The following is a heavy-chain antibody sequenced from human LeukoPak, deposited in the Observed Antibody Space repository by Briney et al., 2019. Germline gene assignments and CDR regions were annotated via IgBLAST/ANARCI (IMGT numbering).Heavy chain of an antibody. V-gene: IGHV1-46*01. CDR2: INPSGGST. CDR3: ARAPGYCSSTSCYAWSYFQH. Sequence: ASVKVSCKASGYTFTSYYMHWVRQAPGQGLEWMGIINPSGGSTSYAQKFQGRVAMTRDTSTSTVYMELSSLRSEDTAVYYCARAPGYCSSTSCYAWSYFQHWGQGTLVTVSS. D-gene: IGHD2-2*01. J-gene: IGHJ1*01. CDR1: GYTFTSYY.